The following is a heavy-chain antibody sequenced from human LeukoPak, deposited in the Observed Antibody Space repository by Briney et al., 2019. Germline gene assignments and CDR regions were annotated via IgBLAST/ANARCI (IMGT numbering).Heavy chain of an antibody. D-gene: IGHD3-10*01. V-gene: IGHV3-30*02. CDR1: GFTFSTYG. J-gene: IGHJ4*02. CDR2: IRYDGSNK. CDR3: AREGVGVRVGLDY. Sequence: GGSLRLSCAASGFTFSTYGMHWVRQAPGKGLEWVAFIRYDGSNKYYADSVKGRFTISRDNSKNTLYLQMNSLRAEDTAVYYCAREGVGVRVGLDYWGQGTLVTVSS.